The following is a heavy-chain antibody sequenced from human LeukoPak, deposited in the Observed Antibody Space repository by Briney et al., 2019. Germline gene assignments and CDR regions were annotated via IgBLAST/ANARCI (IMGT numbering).Heavy chain of an antibody. J-gene: IGHJ1*01. CDR1: GGTFSNYA. CDR3: ARILSSSWYEYFHH. CDR2: IIPIFGTA. D-gene: IGHD6-19*01. V-gene: IGHV1-69*13. Sequence: SVRVSCKASGGTFSNYAISWVRQAPGQGLEWMGAIIPIFGTANYAQKFQGRVTITADESTSTAYMELSSLRSEDTAVYYCARILSSSWYEYFHHLGQGTLVSVSS.